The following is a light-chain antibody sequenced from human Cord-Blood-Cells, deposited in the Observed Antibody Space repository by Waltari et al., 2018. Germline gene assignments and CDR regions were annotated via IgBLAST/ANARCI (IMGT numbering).Light chain of an antibody. Sequence: QSALTQPASVSGSPGQSITISCTGTIRAAGAYNYVPWSQQHPGKAPKLMIYDVNKRPSGVSNRFSGSKSGNTASLTISGLQAEDEADYYCSSYTSSSTFGVFSGGTKLTVL. J-gene: IGLJ3*02. CDR1: IRAAGAYNY. CDR2: DVN. V-gene: IGLV2-14*01. CDR3: SSYTSSSTFGV.